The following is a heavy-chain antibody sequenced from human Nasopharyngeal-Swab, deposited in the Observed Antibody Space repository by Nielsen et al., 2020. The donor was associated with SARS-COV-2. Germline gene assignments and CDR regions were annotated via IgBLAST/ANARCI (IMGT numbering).Heavy chain of an antibody. D-gene: IGHD5-18*01. CDR3: AGATTNPWIHKGMDV. CDR2: IYTSGST. Sequence: SETLSLTCTVSGSSISSYYWSWIRQPAGKGLEWIGRIYTSGSTNYNPSLKSQVTMSVDTSKNQFSLKLSSVTAADTAVYYCAGATTNPWIHKGMDVWGQGTTVTVSS. CDR1: GSSISSYY. V-gene: IGHV4-4*07. J-gene: IGHJ6*02.